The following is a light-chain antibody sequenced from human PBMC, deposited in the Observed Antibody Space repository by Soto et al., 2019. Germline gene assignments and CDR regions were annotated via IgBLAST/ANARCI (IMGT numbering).Light chain of an antibody. Sequence: QSVLTQPPSVSGAPGQRVTISCTGSSSNIGAGYDVHWYQQLPGTAPKLLIYGNGNRPSGVPDRFSGSKSGTSASLAITGRQAEDEADYYCQSYDSSLSGSEVFGTGTKVTVL. CDR3: QSYDSSLSGSEV. J-gene: IGLJ1*01. CDR1: SSNIGAGYD. CDR2: GNG. V-gene: IGLV1-40*01.